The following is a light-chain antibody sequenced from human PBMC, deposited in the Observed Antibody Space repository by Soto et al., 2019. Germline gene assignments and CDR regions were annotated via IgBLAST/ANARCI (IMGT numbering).Light chain of an antibody. CDR3: QQYTSWPIT. J-gene: IGKJ5*01. CDR1: QRVGSN. CDR2: GIS. Sequence: ELVLTQSPATLSVSPGERATLSCRASQRVGSNFLAWYQQKPGQAPRLLIYGISARATGIPDRFSGSGSGTEFTPTLSSLQSEDFAVYYCQQYTSWPITFGQGTRLEIK. V-gene: IGKV3-15*01.